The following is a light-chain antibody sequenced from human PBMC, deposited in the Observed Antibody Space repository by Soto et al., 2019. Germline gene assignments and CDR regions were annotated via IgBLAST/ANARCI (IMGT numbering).Light chain of an antibody. Sequence: DIQMTQSPSTLSGSVGDRVTFTCRASQSISTWLAWYQQKPGKAPKLLIYKASNLETGVPSRFSGSGSGTEFTLTISNLQPDDFATYYCQQYSVYWTFGQGTKVDIK. V-gene: IGKV1-5*03. CDR3: QQYSVYWT. CDR1: QSISTW. J-gene: IGKJ1*01. CDR2: KAS.